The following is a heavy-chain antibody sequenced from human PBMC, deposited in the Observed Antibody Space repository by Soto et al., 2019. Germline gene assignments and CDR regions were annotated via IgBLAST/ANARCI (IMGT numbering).Heavy chain of an antibody. V-gene: IGHV1-2*02. CDR2: LNPITGGT. J-gene: IGHJ4*02. CDR3: TRDLDY. CDR1: GYSLTGYY. Sequence: QVQLVQSGAEVKKPGASVKVSCKPSGYSLTGYYMHWVRQAPGQGLEWMGWLNPITGGTNYTQRFQGRVTMTRDTSIGTAYMELSGLRSDDTAAYFCTRDLDYWGQGTLVTVSS.